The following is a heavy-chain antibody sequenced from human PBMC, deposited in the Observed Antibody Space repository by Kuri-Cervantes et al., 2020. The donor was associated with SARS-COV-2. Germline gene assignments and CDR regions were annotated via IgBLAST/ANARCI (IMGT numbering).Heavy chain of an antibody. CDR3: AREKYYYDSSGLGGGEDYYYGMDV. V-gene: IGHV3-21*01. CDR1: GFTVSSNY. D-gene: IGHD3-22*01. CDR2: ISSSSSYI. J-gene: IGHJ6*02. Sequence: GESLKISCAASGFTVSSNYMSWVRQAPGKGLEWVSSISSSSSYIYYADSVKGRFTISRDNAKNSLYLQMNSLRAEDTAVYYCAREKYYYDSSGLGGGEDYYYGMDVWGQGTTVTVSS.